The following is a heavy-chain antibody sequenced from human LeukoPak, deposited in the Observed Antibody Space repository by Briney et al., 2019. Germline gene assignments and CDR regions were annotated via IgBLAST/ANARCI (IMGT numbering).Heavy chain of an antibody. CDR3: ARGSLYCSSTGCYYPPPNY. D-gene: IGHD2-2*01. CDR1: GGSFSGYY. V-gene: IGHV4-34*01. CDR2: INHSGST. Sequence: SETLSLTCAVYGGSFSGYYWSWIRQPPGKGLEWIGEINHSGSTNYNPSLKSRVTISVDTSKNQFSLKLSSVTAADTAVYYCARGSLYCSSTGCYYPPPNYWGQGTLVTVSS. J-gene: IGHJ4*02.